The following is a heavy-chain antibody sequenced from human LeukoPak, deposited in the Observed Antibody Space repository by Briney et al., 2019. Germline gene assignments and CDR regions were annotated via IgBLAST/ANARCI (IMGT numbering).Heavy chain of an antibody. CDR3: ASEGDSSGYGAFDI. J-gene: IGHJ3*02. CDR1: GGTFSSYA. D-gene: IGHD3-22*01. V-gene: IGHV1-69*13. Sequence: ASVKVSCKASGGTFSSYAISWVRQAPGQGLEWMGGIIPIFGTANYAQKFQGRVTITADESTSTAYMELSSLRSKDTAVYYCASEGDSSGYGAFDIWGQGTMVTVSS. CDR2: IIPIFGTA.